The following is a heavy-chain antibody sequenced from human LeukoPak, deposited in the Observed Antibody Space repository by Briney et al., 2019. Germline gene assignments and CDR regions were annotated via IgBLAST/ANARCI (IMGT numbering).Heavy chain of an antibody. CDR3: ARQSLVVPAASWYFDY. CDR1: GGSISSYY. D-gene: IGHD2-2*01. J-gene: IGHJ4*02. CDR2: IYTSGST. V-gene: IGHV4-4*07. Sequence: SETLSLTCTVSGGSISSYYWSWIRQPAGKGLEWIGRIYTSGSTNYNPSLKSRVTMSVDTSKNQFSLKLSSVTAADTAVYYCARQSLVVPAASWYFDYWGQGTLVTVSS.